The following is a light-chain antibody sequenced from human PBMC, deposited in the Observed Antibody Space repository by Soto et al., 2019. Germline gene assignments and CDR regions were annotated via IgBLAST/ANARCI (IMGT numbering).Light chain of an antibody. CDR2: GDN. CDR1: SSNIGAGYD. Sequence: QSVLAQPPSVSGAPGQRVTISCTGSSSNIGAGYDVHWYQQFPGTAPKRLIYGDNNRPSGVPDRFSGSKSGTSASLAITGLQPEDEADYYCQSYDSSLTTFVFGTGTKLTVL. CDR3: QSYDSSLTTFV. V-gene: IGLV1-40*01. J-gene: IGLJ1*01.